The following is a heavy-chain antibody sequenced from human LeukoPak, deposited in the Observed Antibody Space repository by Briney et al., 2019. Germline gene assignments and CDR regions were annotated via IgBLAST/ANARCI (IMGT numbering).Heavy chain of an antibody. J-gene: IGHJ4*02. CDR1: GGSFTGSFSTYY. V-gene: IGHV4-34*01. CDR2: INHSGST. Sequence: PSETLSLTWAVSGGSFTGSFSTYYWSWIRQPPGKGLEWIGEINHSGSTTYNPSLKSRVTISIDTSKNHFSLKLSSVTAADTAMYYCARNGWYSVDYWGQGTQVIVSS. CDR3: ARNGWYSVDY. D-gene: IGHD6-19*01.